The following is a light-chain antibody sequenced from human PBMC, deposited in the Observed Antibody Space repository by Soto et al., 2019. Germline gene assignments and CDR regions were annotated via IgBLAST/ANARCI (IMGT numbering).Light chain of an antibody. CDR3: QTWGTGIQV. CDR2: LNSAGSH. J-gene: IGLJ2*01. Sequence: QLVLTQSPSASASLGASVKLTCTLSSGHSSYAIAWHQQHPEKGPRYLMKLNSAGSHSKGDGIPDRFSGSSSGAERYLTISSLQSEDEADYYCQTWGTGIQVFGGGTKLPS. V-gene: IGLV4-69*01. CDR1: SGHSSYA.